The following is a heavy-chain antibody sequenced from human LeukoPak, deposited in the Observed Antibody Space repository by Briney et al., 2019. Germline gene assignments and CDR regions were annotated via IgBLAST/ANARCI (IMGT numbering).Heavy chain of an antibody. D-gene: IGHD3-10*02. CDR3: AELGITMIGGV. CDR2: ISSSSSTI. CDR1: GFTFRSYE. J-gene: IGHJ6*04. V-gene: IGHV3-48*03. Sequence: PGGSLRLSCAASGFTFRSYEMNWVRQAQGKGLEWVSYISSSSSTIYYADSVKGRFSISRDNAKNSLYLQMNSLRAEDTAVYYCAELGITMIGGVWGKGTTVTISS.